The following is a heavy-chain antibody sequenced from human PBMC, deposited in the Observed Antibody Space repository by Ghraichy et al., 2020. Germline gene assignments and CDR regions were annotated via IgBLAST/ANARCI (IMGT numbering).Heavy chain of an antibody. J-gene: IGHJ6*02. CDR1: GGSISSYY. CDR3: ARDRRGRYSGYDWDYYYYGMDV. Sequence: SETLSLTCTVSGGSISSYYWSWIRQPPGKGLEWIGYIYYSGSTNYNPSLKSRVTISVDTSKNQFSLKLSSVTAADTAVYYCARDRRGRYSGYDWDYYYYGMDVWGQGTTVTVSS. D-gene: IGHD5-12*01. CDR2: IYYSGST. V-gene: IGHV4-59*01.